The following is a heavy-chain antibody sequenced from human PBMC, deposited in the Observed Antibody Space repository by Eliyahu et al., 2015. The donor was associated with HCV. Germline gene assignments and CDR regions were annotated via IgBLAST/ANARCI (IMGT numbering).Heavy chain of an antibody. CDR2: ISGSGGST. CDR3: AKGLVAGLFDFDFDY. D-gene: IGHD6-19*01. Sequence: EVQLLESGGGLVQPGGSLRLSCAASGFTFSSYAMSWVRQAPGEGAGGVSAISGSGGSTYYADSVKGRFTISRDNSKNTLYLQMNSLRAEDTAVYYCAKGLVAGLFDFDFDYWGQGTLVTVSS. J-gene: IGHJ4*02. CDR1: GFTFSSYA. V-gene: IGHV3-23*01.